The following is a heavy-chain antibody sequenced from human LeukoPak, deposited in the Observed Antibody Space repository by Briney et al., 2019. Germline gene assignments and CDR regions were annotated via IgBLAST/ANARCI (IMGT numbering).Heavy chain of an antibody. CDR1: GFTFSNYV. V-gene: IGHV3-23*01. CDR2: SSGSGGST. D-gene: IGHD3-10*01. CDR3: AKGASPDYYGSGRFDF. J-gene: IGHJ5*01. Sequence: HAGGSLRLSCAASGFTFSNYVMSWVREAPEKGLQWVSSSSGSGGSTYYADSVRGRFTISRDSSKNTVYLQMNSLRDEDTAVYFCAKGASPDYYGSGRFDFWGQGILVTVSS.